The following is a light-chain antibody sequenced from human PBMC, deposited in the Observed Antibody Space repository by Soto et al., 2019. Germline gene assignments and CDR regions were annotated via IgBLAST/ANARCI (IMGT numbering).Light chain of an antibody. CDR2: SNI. CDR1: NSNIGSNT. Sequence: QAVVTQPPSASGTPGQRVTISCSGSNSNIGSNTVNWYQHLPGTAPKLLISSNIQRPSGVPDRFSGSKSGTSASLAISGLQSEDEADYYCAGWDDSLNGLVFGGGTKLTVL. CDR3: AGWDDSLNGLV. J-gene: IGLJ2*01. V-gene: IGLV1-44*01.